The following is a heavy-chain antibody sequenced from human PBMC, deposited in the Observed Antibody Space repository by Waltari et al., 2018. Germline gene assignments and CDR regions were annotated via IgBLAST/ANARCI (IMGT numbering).Heavy chain of an antibody. J-gene: IGHJ4*02. CDR2: IIPFSGTK. CDR3: ARDPSSGFDQGHFDF. V-gene: IGHV1-69*01. CDR1: GGPFPKSA. D-gene: IGHD5-12*01. Sequence: QVQLVQSGAEVQKPGSSVKVSFKASGGPFPKSAVGWVREGPGQGFEWMGGIIPFSGTKFYAQEFLGRLTITADGPTHTVYMELSSLRSDDTATYYCARDPSSGFDQGHFDFWGQGSLVTVSS.